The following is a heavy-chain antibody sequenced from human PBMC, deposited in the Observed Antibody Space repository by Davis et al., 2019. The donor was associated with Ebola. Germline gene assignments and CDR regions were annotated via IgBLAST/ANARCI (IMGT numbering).Heavy chain of an antibody. J-gene: IGHJ5*02. CDR1: GYSFTSYW. V-gene: IGHV5-51*01. CDR2: IYPGDSDT. Sequence: GESLKISCKGSGYSFTSYWNGWVRQMPGKGLEWMGIIYPGDSDTRYSPSFQGQVNISADKSISTAYLQWSSLKASDTAMYYCARAYSSSWYWFDPWGQGTLVSVSS. D-gene: IGHD6-13*01. CDR3: ARAYSSSWYWFDP.